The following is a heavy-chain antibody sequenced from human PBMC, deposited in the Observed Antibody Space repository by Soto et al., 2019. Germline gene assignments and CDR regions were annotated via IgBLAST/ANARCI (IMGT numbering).Heavy chain of an antibody. CDR2: IIPIFGTA. J-gene: IGHJ4*02. D-gene: IGHD2-2*01. CDR3: ARTPGVVVPAAMFDY. Sequence: GGSVEVSCQASGGTFSSYSINWVRQGPGQGLEWMGGIIPIFGTANYAQKFQGRVTITADESTSTAYMELSSLRSEDTAVYYCARTPGVVVPAAMFDYWGQGTLVTVSS. CDR1: GGTFSSYS. V-gene: IGHV1-69*01.